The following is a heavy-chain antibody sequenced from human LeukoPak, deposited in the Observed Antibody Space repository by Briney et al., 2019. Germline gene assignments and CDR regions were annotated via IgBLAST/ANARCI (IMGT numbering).Heavy chain of an antibody. D-gene: IGHD6-13*01. CDR1: GFTFSSYA. CDR3: ARGKKVGSSWYGVSVN. V-gene: IGHV3-30-3*01. J-gene: IGHJ4*02. CDR2: ISYDGSNK. Sequence: GRALRLSCAASGFTFSSYAMHWVRQAPGKGLEWVAVISYDGSNKYYADSVKGRFTISRDNSKNTLYLQMNSLRAEDTAVYYCARGKKVGSSWYGVSVNWGQGTLVTVSS.